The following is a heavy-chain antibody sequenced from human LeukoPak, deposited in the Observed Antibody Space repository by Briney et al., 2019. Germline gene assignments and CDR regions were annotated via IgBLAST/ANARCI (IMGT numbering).Heavy chain of an antibody. D-gene: IGHD3-10*01. V-gene: IGHV5-51*01. CDR1: GYSFTTYW. Sequence: HGESLKISCKGSGYSFTTYWIGWVRQMPGKGLEWMGIIYPGDSDTRYSPSFQGQVTISADKSISTAYLQWSSLKASDTAMYYCARLPSMVRGVIGFDYWGQGTLVTVSS. J-gene: IGHJ4*02. CDR3: ARLPSMVRGVIGFDY. CDR2: IYPGDSDT.